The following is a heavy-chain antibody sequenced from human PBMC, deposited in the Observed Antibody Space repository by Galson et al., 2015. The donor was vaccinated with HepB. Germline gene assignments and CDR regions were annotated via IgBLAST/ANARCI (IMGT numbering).Heavy chain of an antibody. D-gene: IGHD6-13*01. Sequence: SVKVSCKASGFTFTSSAVQWVRQARGQRLEWIGWIVVGSGNTNYAQKFQERVTITRDMSTSTAYMELSSLRSEDTAVYYCARDLTGIAAAGTFDPWGQGTLVTVSS. CDR1: GFTFTSSA. J-gene: IGHJ5*02. CDR2: IVVGSGNT. V-gene: IGHV1-58*01. CDR3: ARDLTGIAAAGTFDP.